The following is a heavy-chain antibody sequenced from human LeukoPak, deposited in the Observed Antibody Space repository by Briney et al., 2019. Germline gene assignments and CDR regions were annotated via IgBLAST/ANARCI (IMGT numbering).Heavy chain of an antibody. CDR1: DDSITMYY. J-gene: IGHJ6*03. V-gene: IGHV4-59*01. CDR3: ARRRDGYNSLRPAYYYYYMDV. Sequence: PSETLSLTCSVSDDSITMYYWTWIRQPPGKGLERIGYVDHTGSTNFNPSLKSRVTISVDTSKNQFSLKLSSVTAADTAVYYCARRRDGYNSLRPAYYYYYMDVWGKGTTVTVSS. D-gene: IGHD5-24*01. CDR2: VDHTGST.